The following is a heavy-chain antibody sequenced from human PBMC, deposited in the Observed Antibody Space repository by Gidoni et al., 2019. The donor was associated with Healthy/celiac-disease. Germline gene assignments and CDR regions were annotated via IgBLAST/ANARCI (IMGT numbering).Heavy chain of an antibody. CDR1: GFTFSSYS. CDR2: ISSSSSYI. Sequence: EVQLVESGGGLVKPGGSLRLSCAASGFTFSSYSMNWVRQAPGKGLEWVSSISSSSSYIYYADSVKGRFTISRDNAKNSLYLQMNSLRAEDTAVYYCARDWGAVRGVNDYWGQGTLVTVSS. CDR3: ARDWGAVRGVNDY. D-gene: IGHD3-10*01. V-gene: IGHV3-21*01. J-gene: IGHJ4*02.